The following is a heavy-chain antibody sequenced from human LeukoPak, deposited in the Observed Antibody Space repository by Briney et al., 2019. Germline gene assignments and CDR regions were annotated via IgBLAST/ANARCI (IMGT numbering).Heavy chain of an antibody. Sequence: GGSLSLSWAPSGFTFSSYGMSWVRQAPGKGLEWVSGISVSGDSTYYADSVKGRFTISRDNSKNTLYLQMNSLRAEDTAVYYCAKSMIRGVNDAFDIWGQGTMVTVP. CDR3: AKSMIRGVNDAFDI. J-gene: IGHJ3*02. V-gene: IGHV3-23*01. CDR1: GFTFSSYG. CDR2: ISVSGDST. D-gene: IGHD3-10*01.